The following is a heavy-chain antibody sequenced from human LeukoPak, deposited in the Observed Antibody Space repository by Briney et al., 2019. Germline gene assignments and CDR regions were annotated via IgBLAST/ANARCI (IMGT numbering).Heavy chain of an antibody. CDR3: AKGAGGFSYYNWFDP. J-gene: IGHJ5*02. Sequence: SETLSLTCTVSGGSISSGSYYWSWIRQPAGRGLEWIGRIYTSGSTNYNPSLKSRVTISVDTSKNQFSLKLASVTAADTAIYYCAKGAGGFSYYNWFDPWGQGTLVTVSS. CDR2: IYTSGST. CDR1: GGSISSGSYY. V-gene: IGHV4-61*02. D-gene: IGHD5-18*01.